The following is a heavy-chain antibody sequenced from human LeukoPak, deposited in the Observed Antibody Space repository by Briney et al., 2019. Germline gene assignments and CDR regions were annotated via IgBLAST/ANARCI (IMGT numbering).Heavy chain of an antibody. CDR1: GFTFSSYW. CDR2: INSDGSST. CDR3: ARGGHDDYYYYGMDV. V-gene: IGHV3-74*01. J-gene: IGHJ6*02. D-gene: IGHD5-12*01. Sequence: GGSLRLSCAASGFTFSSYWMHWVRQAPGKGLVWVSRINSDGSSTSYADSVKGRFTISRDNAKNTLYLQMNSLRAEDTAVYYCARGGHDDYYYYGMDVWGQGTTVTVSS.